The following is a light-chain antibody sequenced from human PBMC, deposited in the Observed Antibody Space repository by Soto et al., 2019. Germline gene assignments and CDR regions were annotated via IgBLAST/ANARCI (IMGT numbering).Light chain of an antibody. CDR2: DVS. V-gene: IGLV2-14*03. J-gene: IGLJ1*01. Sequence: SVLTQPASVSGSPGQSITISCTGTRSDVGGYNYVSWYQHHPGKAPKLMIYDVSNRPSGVSNRFSGSKSGNTASLTISGLQPEDEADYYCSSYTTSNTRQIVFGTGTKVTVL. CDR3: SSYTTSNTRQIV. CDR1: RSDVGGYNY.